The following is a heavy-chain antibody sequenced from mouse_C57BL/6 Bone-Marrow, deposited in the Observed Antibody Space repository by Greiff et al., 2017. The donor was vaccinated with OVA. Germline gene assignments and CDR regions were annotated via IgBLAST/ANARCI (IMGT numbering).Heavy chain of an antibody. D-gene: IGHD6-1*01. CDR2: ISDGGSYT. CDR1: GFTFSSYA. V-gene: IGHV5-4*01. CDR3: ARDPLFFYFDY. J-gene: IGHJ2*01. Sequence: EVQVVESGGGLVKPGGSLKLSCAASGFTFSSYAMSWVRQTPEKRLEWVATISDGGSYTYYPDNVKGRFTISRDNAKNNLYLQMSHLKSEDTAMYYCARDPLFFYFDYWGQGTTLTVSS.